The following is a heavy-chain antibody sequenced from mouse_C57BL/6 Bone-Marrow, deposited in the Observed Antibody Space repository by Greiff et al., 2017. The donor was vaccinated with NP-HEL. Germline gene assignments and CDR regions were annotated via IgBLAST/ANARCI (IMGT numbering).Heavy chain of an antibody. D-gene: IGHD2-1*01. J-gene: IGHJ3*01. CDR3: TRGGYYPLYGNPWFAY. CDR1: GYTFTDYE. CDR2: IDPETGGT. V-gene: IGHV1-15*01. Sequence: QVQLQQSGAELVRPGASVTLSCKASGYTFTDYEMHWVKQTPVHGLEWIGAIDPETGGTAYNQKFKGKAILTADKSSSTAYIELRSLTSEDSAGYYCTRGGYYPLYGNPWFAYGGQGTLVTVSA.